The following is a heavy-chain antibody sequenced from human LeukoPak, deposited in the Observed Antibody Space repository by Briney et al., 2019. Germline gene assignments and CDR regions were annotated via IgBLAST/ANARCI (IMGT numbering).Heavy chain of an antibody. J-gene: IGHJ5*02. Sequence: GASVKVSCKASGYTFTSHYMHWVRQAPGQGLEWMGIINPSGGSTSYAQKFQGRVTMTRDMSTSTDYMELSSLRSEDTAVYYCARDNSVEDTAWWFDPWGQETLVTVSS. CDR1: GYTFTSHY. CDR2: INPSGGST. D-gene: IGHD4-23*01. V-gene: IGHV1-46*01. CDR3: ARDNSVEDTAWWFDP.